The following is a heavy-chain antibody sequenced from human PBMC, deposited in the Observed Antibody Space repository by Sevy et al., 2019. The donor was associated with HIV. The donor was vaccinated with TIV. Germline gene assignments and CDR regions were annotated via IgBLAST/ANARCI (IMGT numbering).Heavy chain of an antibody. D-gene: IGHD6-13*01. V-gene: IGHV3-33*01. J-gene: IGHJ4*02. Sequence: GGSLRLSCAASGFSFSDFGMHWVRLAPGKGLEWLTLIWYDGSKKYYAYSVKGRFTISRDNSRNTLYLQMNSLRAEDTAVYYCARDSGYSINWYPAYWGQGTLVTVSS. CDR1: GFSFSDFG. CDR2: IWYDGSKK. CDR3: ARDSGYSINWYPAY.